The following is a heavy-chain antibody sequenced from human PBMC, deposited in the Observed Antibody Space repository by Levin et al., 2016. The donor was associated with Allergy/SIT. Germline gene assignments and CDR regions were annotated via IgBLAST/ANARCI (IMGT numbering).Heavy chain of an antibody. CDR3: ARLRYFDWYTGDAFDI. D-gene: IGHD3-9*01. V-gene: IGHV3-21*01. Sequence: GESLKISCAASGFTFSSYSMNWVRQAPGKGLEWVSSISSSSSYIYYADSVKGRFTISRDNAKNSLYLQMNSLRAEDTAVYYCARLRYFDWYTGDAFDIWGQGTMVTVSS. CDR1: GFTFSSYS. CDR2: ISSSSSYI. J-gene: IGHJ3*02.